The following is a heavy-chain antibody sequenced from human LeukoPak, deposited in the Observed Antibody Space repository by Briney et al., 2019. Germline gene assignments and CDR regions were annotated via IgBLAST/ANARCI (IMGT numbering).Heavy chain of an antibody. CDR2: IIPILGIA. Sequence: GSSVKVSCKASGGTFSSYAISWVRQAPGQGLEWMGRIIPILGIANYAQKFQGRVTITADKSTSTAYMELRSLRSDDTAVYYCARDLWVVIPRQQLVVAELGYWGQGTLVTVSS. CDR1: GGTFSSYA. J-gene: IGHJ4*02. D-gene: IGHD6-13*01. V-gene: IGHV1-69*04. CDR3: ARDLWVVIPRQQLVVAELGY.